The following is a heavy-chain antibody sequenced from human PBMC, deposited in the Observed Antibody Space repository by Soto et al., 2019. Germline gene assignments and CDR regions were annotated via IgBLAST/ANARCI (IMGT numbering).Heavy chain of an antibody. CDR2: IYYSGST. J-gene: IGHJ6*02. V-gene: IGHV4-59*01. D-gene: IGHD2-21*02. Sequence: SETLSLTCTVSGGSISSYYWSWIRQPPGKGLEWIGYIYYSGSTNYNPSLKSRVTISVDTSKNQFSLKLSSVTAADTAVYYCARGGMVVTALVYYYYGMDVWGQGTTVTVSS. CDR3: ARGGMVVTALVYYYYGMDV. CDR1: GGSISSYY.